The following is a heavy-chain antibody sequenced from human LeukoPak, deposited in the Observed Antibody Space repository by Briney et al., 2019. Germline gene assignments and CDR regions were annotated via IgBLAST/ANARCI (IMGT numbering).Heavy chain of an antibody. CDR3: AKDVLLWFGELLSAFDY. D-gene: IGHD3-10*01. V-gene: IGHV3-7*01. Sequence: GGSLRLSCAASGFTFSSYWMSWVRQAPGKGLEWVANIKQDESEKYYVDSVKGRFTISRDNAKNSLFLQMNSLRAEDTAVYYCAKDVLLWFGELLSAFDYWGQGTLVTVSS. J-gene: IGHJ4*02. CDR1: GFTFSSYW. CDR2: IKQDESEK.